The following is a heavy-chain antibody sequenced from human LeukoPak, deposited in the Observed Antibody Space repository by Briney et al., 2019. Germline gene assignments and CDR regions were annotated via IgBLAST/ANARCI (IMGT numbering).Heavy chain of an antibody. V-gene: IGHV4-59*12. CDR1: GGSISSYY. Sequence: SETLSLTCTVSGGSISSYYWSWLRQPPGEGREWIGYIYYSGSTNYHTSLKSRVTISVDTSKHQFSLKLSSVTAADTAVYYCATPGVVVTAADDAFDIWGQGTMVTVSS. J-gene: IGHJ3*02. CDR3: ATPGVVVTAADDAFDI. CDR2: IYYSGST. D-gene: IGHD2-21*02.